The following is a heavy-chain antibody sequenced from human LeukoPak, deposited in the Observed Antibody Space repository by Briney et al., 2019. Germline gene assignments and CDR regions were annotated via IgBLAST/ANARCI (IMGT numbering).Heavy chain of an antibody. CDR3: ARWVTPGWGNFDY. Sequence: PGGSLRLSCAASGFTFSNYAMHWVRQAPGKGLEWVAVISYDGSNKYYADSVKGRFTISRDNSKNTLYLQMNSLRAEDTAVYYCARWVTPGWGNFDYWGQGTLVTVSS. D-gene: IGHD2-21*02. CDR2: ISYDGSNK. J-gene: IGHJ4*02. CDR1: GFTFSNYA. V-gene: IGHV3-30-3*01.